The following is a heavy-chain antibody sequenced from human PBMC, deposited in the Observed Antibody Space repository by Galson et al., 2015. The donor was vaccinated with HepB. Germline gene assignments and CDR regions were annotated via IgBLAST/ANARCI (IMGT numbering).Heavy chain of an antibody. V-gene: IGHV4-31*03. Sequence: TLSLTCTVSGGSISSGGYYWSWIRQHPGKGLEWIGYIYYSGSTYYNPSLKSRVTISVDTSKNQFSLKLSSVTAADTAVYYCARDQGPSSGSEIYYDYYNYGMDVWGQGTTVTVSS. D-gene: IGHD3-10*01. CDR3: ARDQGPSSGSEIYYDYYNYGMDV. CDR1: GGSISSGGYY. J-gene: IGHJ6*02. CDR2: IYYSGST.